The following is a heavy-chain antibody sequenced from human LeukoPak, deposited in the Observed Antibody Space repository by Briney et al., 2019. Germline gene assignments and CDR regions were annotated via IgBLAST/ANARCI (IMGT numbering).Heavy chain of an antibody. J-gene: IGHJ4*02. CDR2: INVYNGNT. V-gene: IGHV1-18*01. CDR3: ARDRGELHLDH. Sequence: GASVKVSCKASGFTFASYAISWVRQAPGQGLEWMGWINVYNGNTNYAQRLQGRVTMTTDTSKSTAYMELRSLRSDDTAVYYCARDRGELHLDHWGQGTLVTVSS. CDR1: GFTFASYA. D-gene: IGHD1-26*01.